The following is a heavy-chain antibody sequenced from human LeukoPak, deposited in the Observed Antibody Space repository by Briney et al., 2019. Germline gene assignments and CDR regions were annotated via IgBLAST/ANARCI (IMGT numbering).Heavy chain of an antibody. CDR1: GGSISSGGYY. CDR3: ARDSSQGHYYYGMDV. V-gene: IGHV4-31*03. CDR2: IYYSGST. Sequence: KPSQTLSLTCTVSGGSISSGGYYWSWIRQHPGKGLEWIGYIYYSGSTYYNPSLKSRVTISVDTSKNQFSLKLSSVTAADTAVYYCARDSSQGHYYYGMDVWGQGTTVTVSS. J-gene: IGHJ6*02.